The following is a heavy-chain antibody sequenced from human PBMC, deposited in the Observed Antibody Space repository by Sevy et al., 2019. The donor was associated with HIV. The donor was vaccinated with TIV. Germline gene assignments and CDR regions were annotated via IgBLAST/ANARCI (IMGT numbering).Heavy chain of an antibody. J-gene: IGHJ1*01. CDR1: GYTFTSNG. D-gene: IGHD2-15*01. CDR3: ARDRGYGSGGSCYLQQ. Sequence: ASVKVSCRASGYTFTSNGIAWVRQAPGQGLEWMGWINTNNGKANYAQKYQGRVTMTTDTSTSTGYMELRSLRSEDTAMYNCARDRGYGSGGSCYLQQWGQGTLVTVSS. CDR2: INTNNGKA. V-gene: IGHV1-18*01.